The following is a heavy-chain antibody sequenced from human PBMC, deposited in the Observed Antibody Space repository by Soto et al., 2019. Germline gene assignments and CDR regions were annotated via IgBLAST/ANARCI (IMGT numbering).Heavy chain of an antibody. V-gene: IGHV1-18*01. CDR2: ISAHNGNT. J-gene: IGHJ5*02. CDR3: ARDVKAASAGWFDP. CDR1: GYTFTSYG. Sequence: QVQLVQSGAEVKKPGASVKVSCKASGYTFTSYGISWVRQAPGQGLEWMGWISAHNGNTNYAQKLQGRVTMTTDTXXSTAYMELRSLRSDDTAVYYCARDVKAASAGWFDPWGQGTLVTVSS. D-gene: IGHD6-13*01.